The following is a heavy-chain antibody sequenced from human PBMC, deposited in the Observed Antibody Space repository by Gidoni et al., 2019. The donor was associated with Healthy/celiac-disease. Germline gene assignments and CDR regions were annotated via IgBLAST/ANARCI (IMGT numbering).Heavy chain of an antibody. Sequence: EVQLVESGGGLVKPGGSLRLSCAASGFTFRSYSMNWVRQAPGKGLEWVSSISISSSYIYYADSVKGRFTISRDNAKNSLYLQMNSLRAEDTAVYYCARDTNYYGSGSYYYYGMDVWGQGTTVTVSS. CDR2: ISISSSYI. V-gene: IGHV3-21*01. J-gene: IGHJ6*02. CDR1: GFTFRSYS. D-gene: IGHD3-10*01. CDR3: ARDTNYYGSGSYYYYGMDV.